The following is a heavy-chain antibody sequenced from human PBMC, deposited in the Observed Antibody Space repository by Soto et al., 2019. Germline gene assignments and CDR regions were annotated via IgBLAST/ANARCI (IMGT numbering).Heavy chain of an antibody. CDR1: GGTFRTAA. CDR3: ARDNDRPQVGGNYYYSLDV. Sequence: QVQLEQSGAEVKKPGSSVKVSCKASGGTFRTAAISWVRQAPGQGLEWMGGIMPVFRTPDYAQKFQGRVTITADESTNTAYMELSGLRSDDTAVYYCARDNDRPQVGGNYYYSLDVWGQGTTITVSS. J-gene: IGHJ6*02. CDR2: IMPVFRTP. D-gene: IGHD2-2*01. V-gene: IGHV1-69*12.